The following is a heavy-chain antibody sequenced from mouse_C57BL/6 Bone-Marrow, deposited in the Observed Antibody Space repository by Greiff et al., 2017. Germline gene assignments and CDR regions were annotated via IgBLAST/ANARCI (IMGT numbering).Heavy chain of an antibody. Sequence: EVQLQQSGPELVKPGASVKISCKASGYTFTDYYMNWVKQSHGKSLEWIGDINPNNGGTSYNQKFKGKATLTVDKSSSTAYMELRSLTSEDSAVYYCARRRDLLDYWGQGTTLTVSS. CDR2: INPNNGGT. V-gene: IGHV1-26*01. J-gene: IGHJ2*01. CDR3: ARRRDLLDY. CDR1: GYTFTDYY. D-gene: IGHD1-1*01.